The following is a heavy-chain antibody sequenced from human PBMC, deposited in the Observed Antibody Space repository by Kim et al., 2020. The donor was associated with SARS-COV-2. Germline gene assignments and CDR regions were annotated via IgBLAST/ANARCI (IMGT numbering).Heavy chain of an antibody. J-gene: IGHJ4*02. CDR1: GGSFSGYY. CDR3: ARGRPRMIVVVIVPLTKGYYFDY. D-gene: IGHD3-22*01. V-gene: IGHV4-34*01. CDR2: INHSGST. Sequence: SETLSLTCAVYGGSFSGYYWSWIRQPPGKGLEWIGEINHSGSTNYNPSLKSRVTISVDTSKNQFSLKLSSVTAADTAVYYCARGRPRMIVVVIVPLTKGYYFDYWGQGTLVTVSS.